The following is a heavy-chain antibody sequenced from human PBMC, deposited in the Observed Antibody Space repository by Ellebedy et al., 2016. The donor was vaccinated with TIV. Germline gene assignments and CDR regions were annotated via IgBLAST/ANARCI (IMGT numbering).Heavy chain of an antibody. Sequence: GESLKISCAASGFTFNSCGMGWVRQAPGEGLEWVSYISSSSTSIYYADSVKGRFTISRDNAKNSLWLQMNSLRAEDTAVYYCARDMGRWLQFLGYWGQGTLVTVSS. CDR2: ISSSSTSI. J-gene: IGHJ4*02. CDR1: GFTFNSCG. CDR3: ARDMGRWLQFLGY. V-gene: IGHV3-48*04. D-gene: IGHD5-24*01.